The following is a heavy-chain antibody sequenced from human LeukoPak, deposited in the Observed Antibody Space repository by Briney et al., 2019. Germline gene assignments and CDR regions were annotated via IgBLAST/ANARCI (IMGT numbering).Heavy chain of an antibody. V-gene: IGHV3-7*01. J-gene: IGHJ4*02. Sequence: GGSLRLSCAASGFTFSSYWMSWVRQAPGKGLEWVANIKQDGSEKYYVDSVKGRLTISRDNAKNSLYLQMNSLRAEDTAVYYCARVREWELLGFDYWGQGTLVTVSS. CDR3: ARVREWELLGFDY. CDR2: IKQDGSEK. D-gene: IGHD1-26*01. CDR1: GFTFSSYW.